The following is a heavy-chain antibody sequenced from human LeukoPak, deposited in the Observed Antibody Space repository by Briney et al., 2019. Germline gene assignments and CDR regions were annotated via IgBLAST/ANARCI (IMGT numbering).Heavy chain of an antibody. V-gene: IGHV7-4-1*02. CDR1: GYTFTSYA. J-gene: IGHJ4*02. D-gene: IGHD3-10*01. CDR3: ARAGVLLRFGEILPPYYFDY. CDR2: INTNTGNP. Sequence: GASVKVSCKASGYTFTSYAMNWVRQAPGQGLEWMGWINTNTGNPTYAQGFTGRFVFSLDTSVSTAYLQISSLKAEDTAVYYCARAGVLLRFGEILPPYYFDYWGQGTLVTVSS.